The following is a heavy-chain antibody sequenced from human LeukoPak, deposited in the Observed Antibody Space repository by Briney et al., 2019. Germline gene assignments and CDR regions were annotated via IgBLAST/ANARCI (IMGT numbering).Heavy chain of an antibody. CDR1: GYTLTELS. J-gene: IGHJ4*02. V-gene: IGHV1-24*01. Sequence: ASVKVSCKVSGYTLTELSMHWVRQAPGKGLEWMGGFDPEDGETIYAQKFQGRVTMTEDTSTDTAYMELRSLSSEDTAVYYCSTLLSTNYLDHWGQGTLVTVAS. D-gene: IGHD2/OR15-2a*01. CDR2: FDPEDGET. CDR3: STLLSTNYLDH.